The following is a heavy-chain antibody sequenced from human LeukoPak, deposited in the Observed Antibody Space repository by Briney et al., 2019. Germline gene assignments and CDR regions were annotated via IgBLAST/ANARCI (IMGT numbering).Heavy chain of an antibody. CDR3: ANLGYYNYGMDV. CDR2: IYYSGST. V-gene: IGHV4-59*04. J-gene: IGHJ6*02. Sequence: SETLSLTCTVSGGSISSYYWSWIRQPPGKGLEWIGYIYYSGSTYYNPSLKSRVTISVDTSKNQFSLKLNSMTAADTAVYYCANLGYYNYGMDVWGQGTTVTVSS. CDR1: GGSISSYY.